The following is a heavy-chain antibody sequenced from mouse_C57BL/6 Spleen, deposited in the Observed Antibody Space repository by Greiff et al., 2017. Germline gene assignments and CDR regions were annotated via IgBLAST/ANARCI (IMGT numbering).Heavy chain of an antibody. Sequence: EVKLVESGGGLVKPGGSLKLSCAASGFTFSDYGMHWVRQAPEKGLEWVAYISSGSSTIYYADTVKGRFTISRDNAKNTLFLQMTSLRSEDTAMYYCARLGYGSFWYFDVWGTGTTVTVSS. D-gene: IGHD1-1*01. J-gene: IGHJ1*03. V-gene: IGHV5-17*01. CDR1: GFTFSDYG. CDR2: ISSGSSTI. CDR3: ARLGYGSFWYFDV.